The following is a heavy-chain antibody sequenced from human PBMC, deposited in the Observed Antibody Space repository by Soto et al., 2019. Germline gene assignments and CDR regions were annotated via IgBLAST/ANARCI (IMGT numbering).Heavy chain of an antibody. CDR2: IDPSDSYT. Sequence: VESLKISCKASGYNFTAFWIHWVRQMPGKGLEWLGKIDPSDSYTNYSPSFEGHVTISTDNSITTAYLQWSSLRASDTALYFCARVHKNWFDSWAQGTMVTSPQ. CDR3: ARVHKNWFDS. CDR1: GYNFTAFW. J-gene: IGHJ5*01. V-gene: IGHV5-10-1*01.